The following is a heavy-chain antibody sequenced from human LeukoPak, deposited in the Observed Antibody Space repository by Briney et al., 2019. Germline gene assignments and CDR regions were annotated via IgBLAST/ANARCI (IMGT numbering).Heavy chain of an antibody. CDR3: AKASGYSFGHFDY. D-gene: IGHD5-18*01. CDR2: IGWNSGSR. V-gene: IGHV3-9*03. J-gene: IGHJ4*02. Sequence: PGGSLRLSCAASGFTFDDYAMHWVRQAPGKGLEWVSGIGWNSGSRDYADSVKGRFTISRDNAKNSLYLQMNDLRAEDMALYYCAKASGYSFGHFDYWGQGTLVTVSS. CDR1: GFTFDDYA.